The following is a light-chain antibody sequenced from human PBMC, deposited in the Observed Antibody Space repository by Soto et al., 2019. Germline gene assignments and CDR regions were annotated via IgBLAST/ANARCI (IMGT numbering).Light chain of an antibody. J-gene: IGKJ1*01. CDR2: AAS. V-gene: IGKV3-20*01. Sequence: ELVLTQSPGTLSLSPGERATLSCRASRGVSSGYLAWYQQKPGQAPRPLIYAASNRATGIPGRFSGSGFGTDFTLTISRLEPEDFALYYCQHYDISSWTFGQGTKVEI. CDR1: RGVSSGY. CDR3: QHYDISSWT.